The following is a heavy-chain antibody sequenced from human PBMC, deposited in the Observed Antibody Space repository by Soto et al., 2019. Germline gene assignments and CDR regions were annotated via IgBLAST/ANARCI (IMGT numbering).Heavy chain of an antibody. V-gene: IGHV5-10-1*01. Sequence: GESLKISCKGSGYSFTSYWISGVRQMTGKGLEWMGRIDPSDSYTNYSPSFQGHVTISADKSISTAYLQWSSLKASDTAMYYCAAPKQLSMGYYYGMDVWGQGTPVTVSS. D-gene: IGHD2-2*01. CDR2: IDPSDSYT. J-gene: IGHJ6*02. CDR1: GYSFTSYW. CDR3: AAPKQLSMGYYYGMDV.